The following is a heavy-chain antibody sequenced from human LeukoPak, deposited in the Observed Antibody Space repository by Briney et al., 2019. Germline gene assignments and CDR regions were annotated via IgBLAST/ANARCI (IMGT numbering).Heavy chain of an antibody. D-gene: IGHD3-10*01. Sequence: GRSLRLSCAASGFTFNYYGMHWVRQAPGKGLEWVALIWYDGSKKYYADSVKGRFTISRDKSKNTLYLQMNNLRAEDTAVYYCAKDQDRGVIWSYIDYWGQGTLVTVSS. V-gene: IGHV3-33*03. CDR3: AKDQDRGVIWSYIDY. J-gene: IGHJ4*02. CDR1: GFTFNYYG. CDR2: IWYDGSKK.